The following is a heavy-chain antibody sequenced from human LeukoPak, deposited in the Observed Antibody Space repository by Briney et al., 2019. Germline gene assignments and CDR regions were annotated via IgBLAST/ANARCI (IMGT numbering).Heavy chain of an antibody. CDR3: ARALIAVAGSDY. Sequence: ASVKVSCKASGYTFTSYGINWVRQAPGQGLEWMGWISSYNGNTNYAQKLQGRVTMTTDTSTSTAYMELSRLRSDDTAVYYCARALIAVAGSDYWGQGTLVTVSS. V-gene: IGHV1-18*01. D-gene: IGHD6-19*01. CDR1: GYTFTSYG. J-gene: IGHJ4*02. CDR2: ISSYNGNT.